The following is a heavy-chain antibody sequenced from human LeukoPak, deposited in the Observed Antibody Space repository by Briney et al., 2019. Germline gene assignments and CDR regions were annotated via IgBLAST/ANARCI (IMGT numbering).Heavy chain of an antibody. CDR2: IIPILGIA. Sequence: ASVKVSCKASGGTFSSYAISWVRQAPGQGLEWMGRIIPILGIANYAQKFQGRVTITADKSTSTAYMELSSLRSEDTAVYYCASPPSIRAYYFDYWGQGTLVTVSS. D-gene: IGHD6-6*01. CDR3: ASPPSIRAYYFDY. V-gene: IGHV1-69*04. CDR1: GGTFSSYA. J-gene: IGHJ4*02.